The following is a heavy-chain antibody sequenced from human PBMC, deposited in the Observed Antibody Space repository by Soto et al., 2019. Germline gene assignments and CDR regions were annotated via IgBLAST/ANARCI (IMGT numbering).Heavy chain of an antibody. J-gene: IGHJ3*02. V-gene: IGHV3-21*01. CDR1: GFTFSSYS. CDR2: ISSSSSYI. CDR3: ARGREEMLSIAVAGTVGWAFDI. D-gene: IGHD6-19*01. Sequence: EVQLVESGGGLVKPGGSLRLSCAASGFTFSSYSMNWVRQAPGKGLEWVSSISSSSSYIYYADSVKGRFTISRDNAKNSLYLQMNSLRAEDTAVYYCARGREEMLSIAVAGTVGWAFDIWGQGTMVTVSS.